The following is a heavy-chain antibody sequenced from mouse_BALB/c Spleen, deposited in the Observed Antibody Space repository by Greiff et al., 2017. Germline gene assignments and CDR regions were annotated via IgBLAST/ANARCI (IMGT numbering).Heavy chain of an antibody. CDR3: ARHYYGSSHYFDY. D-gene: IGHD1-1*01. V-gene: IGHV5-17*02. Sequence: EVKLVESGGGLVQPGGSMKLSCAASGFTFSSFGMHWVRQAPEKGLEWVAYISSGSSTIYYADTVKGRFTISRDNPKNTLFLQMTSLRSEDTAMYYCARHYYGSSHYFDYWGQGTTLTVSS. CDR2: ISSGSSTI. CDR1: GFTFSSFG. J-gene: IGHJ2*01.